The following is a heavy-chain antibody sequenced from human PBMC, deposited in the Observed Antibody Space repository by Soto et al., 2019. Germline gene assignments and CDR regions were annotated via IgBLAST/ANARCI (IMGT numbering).Heavy chain of an antibody. D-gene: IGHD6-13*01. CDR3: TRDASRDSSARGWFDP. V-gene: IGHV3-21*01. Sequence: GGSLRLSCAASGFTFRSFTMNWVRQAPGKGLEWVSTISSNSAYIYYTDALRGRFTISRDNAKNSLHLQMNSLRAEDTAVYYCTRDASRDSSARGWFDPWGLGT. CDR2: ISSNSAYI. CDR1: GFTFRSFT. J-gene: IGHJ5*02.